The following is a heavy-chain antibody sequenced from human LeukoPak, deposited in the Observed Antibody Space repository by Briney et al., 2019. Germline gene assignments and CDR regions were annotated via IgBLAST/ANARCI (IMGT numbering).Heavy chain of an antibody. CDR3: ARGGGRHRSSWYCFDY. CDR1: GVSFSGYY. J-gene: IGHJ4*02. V-gene: IGHV4-34*01. Sequence: SETLSLTCAVSGVSFSGYYWSWIRQPPGKGLEWIGEINHSGSTNYNPSPKSRVTISVPTSKTLFSLQLSSVTAADAAVYYCARGGGRHRSSWYCFDYWGQGTLVTVSS. CDR2: INHSGST. D-gene: IGHD6-13*01.